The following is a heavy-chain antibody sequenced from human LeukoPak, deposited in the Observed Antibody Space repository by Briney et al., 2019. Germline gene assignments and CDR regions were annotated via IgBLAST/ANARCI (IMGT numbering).Heavy chain of an antibody. CDR1: GYSISSGYY. V-gene: IGHV4-38-2*02. D-gene: IGHD2-15*01. J-gene: IGHJ6*03. CDR2: IYHSGST. CDR3: ARDIVVVVAAKTQIASTRPINYTAMAPEPYYYYMDV. Sequence: PSETLSLTCTVSGYSISSGYYWGWIRQPPGKGLEWIGSIYHSGSTYYNPSLKSRVTISVDTSKNQFSLKLSSVTAADTAVYYCARDIVVVVAAKTQIASTRPINYTAMAPEPYYYYMDVWGKGTTVTVSS.